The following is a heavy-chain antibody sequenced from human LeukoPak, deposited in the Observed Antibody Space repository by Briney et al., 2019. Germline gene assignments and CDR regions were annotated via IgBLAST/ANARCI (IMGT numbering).Heavy chain of an antibody. CDR2: IIPIFGTA. D-gene: IGHD6-13*01. CDR3: ARDGSIAAARIFDL. J-gene: IGHJ2*01. CDR1: GYTFTGYY. V-gene: IGHV1-69*06. Sequence: SVKVSCKASGYTFTGYYMHWVRQAPGQGLEWMGGIIPIFGTANYAQKFQGRVTITADKSTSTAYMELSSLRSEDTAVYYCARDGSIAAARIFDLWGRGTLVTVSS.